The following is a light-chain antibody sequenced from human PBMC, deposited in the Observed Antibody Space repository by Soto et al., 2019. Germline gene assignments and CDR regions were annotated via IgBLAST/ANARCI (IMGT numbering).Light chain of an antibody. Sequence: DIQVTQSPSTVSGSVGDRVTITCRASQTISSWLALYQQKPGKAPKLLIYKASTLKSGVPSRFSGSGSGTEFTLTISSLQPDDFATYYCQHYNSYSEAFGQGTKVDI. V-gene: IGKV1-5*03. CDR1: QTISSW. CDR2: KAS. J-gene: IGKJ1*01. CDR3: QHYNSYSEA.